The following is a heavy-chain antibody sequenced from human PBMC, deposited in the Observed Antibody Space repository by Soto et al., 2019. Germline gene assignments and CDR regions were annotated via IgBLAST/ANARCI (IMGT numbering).Heavy chain of an antibody. J-gene: IGHJ4*02. Sequence: GASVKVSCKASGGTFSSYAISWVRQAPGQGLEWMGGIIPIFGTANYAQKFQGRVTITADESTSTAYMELSSLRSEDTAVYYCARELAAHGRAFDYWGQGTLVTVSS. CDR3: ARELAAHGRAFDY. CDR1: GGTFSSYA. V-gene: IGHV1-69*13. D-gene: IGHD6-13*01. CDR2: IIPIFGTA.